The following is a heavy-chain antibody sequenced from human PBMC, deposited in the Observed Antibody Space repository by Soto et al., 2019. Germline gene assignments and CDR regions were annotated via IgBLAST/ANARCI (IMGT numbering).Heavy chain of an antibody. CDR3: ATSSAYPYYFDN. Sequence: EVQLVESGGGLVQPGRSLRLSCAASGFTFDDYAMHWVRQAPGKGLEWVSGISWNSGTIGYADSVKGRFTISRDNAKNSLYLQMNSLRPEDTAFYYCATSSAYPYYFDNWGQGTLVTVSS. CDR2: ISWNSGTI. V-gene: IGHV3-9*01. CDR1: GFTFDDYA. D-gene: IGHD5-18*01. J-gene: IGHJ4*02.